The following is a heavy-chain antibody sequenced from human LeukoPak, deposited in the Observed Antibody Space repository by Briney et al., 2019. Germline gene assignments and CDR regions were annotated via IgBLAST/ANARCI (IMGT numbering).Heavy chain of an antibody. CDR3: TTVLLWFGELWLDP. Sequence: GGSLRLSCTASGFTFGDYAMSWFRQAPGKGLEWVGFIRSKAYGGTTEYAASVKGRFTISRDDSKNTLYLQMNSLKTEDTAVYYCTTVLLWFGELWLDPWGQGTLVTVSS. CDR1: GFTFGDYA. CDR2: IRSKAYGGTT. J-gene: IGHJ5*02. V-gene: IGHV3-49*03. D-gene: IGHD3-10*01.